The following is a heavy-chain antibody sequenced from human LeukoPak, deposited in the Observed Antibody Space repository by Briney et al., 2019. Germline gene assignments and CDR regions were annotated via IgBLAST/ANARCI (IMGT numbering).Heavy chain of an antibody. CDR1: VASTIVYY. CDR3: ARGVEASGVGFYAFDI. V-gene: IGHV4-4*07. D-gene: IGHD6-13*01. J-gene: IGHJ3*02. Sequence: SETLSLTCTVSVASTIVYYGGWIGSPAGRGRRGLGRIYTSGSTNYNPSLKSRVTMSVDTSKNQFSLKLSSVTAADTAVYYCARGVEASGVGFYAFDIWGQGTMVTVSS. CDR2: IYTSGST.